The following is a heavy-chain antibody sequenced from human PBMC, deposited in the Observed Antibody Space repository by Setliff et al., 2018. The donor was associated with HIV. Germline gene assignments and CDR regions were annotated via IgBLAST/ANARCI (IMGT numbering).Heavy chain of an antibody. CDR1: GYTFTSYA. CDR2: INAGTGNT. V-gene: IGHV1-3*01. Sequence: GASVKVSCKASGYTFTSYAMHWVRQAPGQRLEWMGWINAGTGNTKYSQNFQGRVTFSRDTSASTAYMELSSLRSEDTAVYYCARGKTWLRFLDYWGQGTLVTVSS. CDR3: ARGKTWLRFLDY. J-gene: IGHJ4*02. D-gene: IGHD5-12*01.